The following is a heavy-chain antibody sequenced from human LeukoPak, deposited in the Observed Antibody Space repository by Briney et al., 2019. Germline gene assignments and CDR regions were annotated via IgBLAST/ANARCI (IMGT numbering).Heavy chain of an antibody. D-gene: IGHD1-26*01. V-gene: IGHV3-13*01. CDR2: IGHAGDT. CDR1: GFAFSSYD. J-gene: IGHJ4*02. Sequence: PGVSLRLSCAASGFAFSSYDMPWVRQVSGKGLEWVSAIGHAGDTYYADSVKGRFTISREDAKNYFFLQMNSLRAGDTAVYFCAALGDSIYWGQGTLVTVSS. CDR3: AALGDSIY.